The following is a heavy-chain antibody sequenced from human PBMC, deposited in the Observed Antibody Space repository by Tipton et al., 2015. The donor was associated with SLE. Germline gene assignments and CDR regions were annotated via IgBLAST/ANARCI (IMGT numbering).Heavy chain of an antibody. V-gene: IGHV4-30-4*08. CDR2: IHYSGNT. Sequence: LRLSCTVSGGSISSDDYYWSWIRQPPGGGLEWIGYIHYSGNTYYSPSLKSRVTISVDTSKGQFSLELSSVTAADTAVYYCARLYSDYEDYYGMDVWGQGTTVTVSS. CDR3: ARLYSDYEDYYGMDV. CDR1: GGSISSDDYY. J-gene: IGHJ6*02. D-gene: IGHD5-12*01.